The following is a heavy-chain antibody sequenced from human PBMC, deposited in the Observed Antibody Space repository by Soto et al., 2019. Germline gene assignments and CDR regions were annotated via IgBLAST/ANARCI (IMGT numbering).Heavy chain of an antibody. CDR3: ARGMEQLVRGYSYYYMDV. D-gene: IGHD6-6*01. CDR2: IYYSGST. V-gene: IGHV4-59*01. J-gene: IGHJ6*03. Sequence: SETLSLTCTVSGGSISSYYWSWIRQPPGKGLEWIGYIYYSGSTNYNPYLKSRVTISVDTSKNQFSLKLSSVTAADTAVSYCARGMEQLVRGYSYYYMDVWGKGTTVTVSS. CDR1: GGSISSYY.